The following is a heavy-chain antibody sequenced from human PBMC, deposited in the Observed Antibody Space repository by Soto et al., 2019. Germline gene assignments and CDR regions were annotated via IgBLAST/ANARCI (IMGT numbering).Heavy chain of an antibody. Sequence: SETLSLTCAVSGGSISSSNWWSWVRQPPGKGLEWIGEIYHSGSTNYNPSLKSRVTISVDKSKNQFSLKLSSVTAADTAVYYCARATALYSSSWYGYCYGMDVWGQGTTVTV. V-gene: IGHV4-4*02. CDR2: IYHSGST. D-gene: IGHD6-13*01. CDR3: ARATALYSSSWYGYCYGMDV. CDR1: GGSISSSNW. J-gene: IGHJ6*02.